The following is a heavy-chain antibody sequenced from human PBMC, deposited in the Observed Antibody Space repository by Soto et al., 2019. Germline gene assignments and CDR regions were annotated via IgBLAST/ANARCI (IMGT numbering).Heavy chain of an antibody. CDR3: NTPSRASCSGGNCYDY. D-gene: IGHD2-15*01. CDR2: IRSKANNYAT. J-gene: IGHJ4*02. CDR1: GFTFSGSA. V-gene: IGHV3-73*01. Sequence: GGSLRLSCAASGFTFSGSAVHWVRQASGKGLEWVGRIRSKANNYATTYGAPVKGRFTISRDDSKNTAYLQMDSLKTEDTAVYFCNTPSRASCSGGNCYDYWGQGTLVTVSS.